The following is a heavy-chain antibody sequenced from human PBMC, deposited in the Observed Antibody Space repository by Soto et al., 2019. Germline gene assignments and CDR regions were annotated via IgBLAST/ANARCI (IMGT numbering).Heavy chain of an antibody. Sequence: LSLTCTVSGCSIISYYWSWIRQPPGKGLEWIGYIYYSGSTNYNPSLKSRVTISVDTSKNQFSLRLSSVSAADTAMYYCAREAGVRYPFDPWGQGTLVTVSS. D-gene: IGHD3-9*01. J-gene: IGHJ5*02. CDR2: IYYSGST. V-gene: IGHV4-59*01. CDR1: GCSIISYY. CDR3: AREAGVRYPFDP.